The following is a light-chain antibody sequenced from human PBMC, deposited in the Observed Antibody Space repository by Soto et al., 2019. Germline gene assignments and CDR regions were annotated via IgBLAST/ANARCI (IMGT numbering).Light chain of an antibody. J-gene: IGLJ1*01. CDR3: ASLTTTNFV. CDR2: EVT. Sequence: QSALTQPASVSGSPGQSITISCTGTSSDVGAYNLVSWYQHLPDKAPKLIISEVTNRPSGVSDRFSGSKSGNTASLTISGRQAEDEADYYCASLTTTNFVFGSGTKVTVL. V-gene: IGLV2-14*01. CDR1: SSDVGAYNL.